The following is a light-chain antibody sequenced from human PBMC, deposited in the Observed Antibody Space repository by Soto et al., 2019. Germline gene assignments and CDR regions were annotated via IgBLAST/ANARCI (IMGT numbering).Light chain of an antibody. V-gene: IGLV2-14*03. CDR3: SSYTSSSTLV. J-gene: IGLJ2*01. CDR2: DVS. CDR1: SSDIGSYNY. Sequence: QSVLTQPASVSGSPGQSITISCTGTSSDIGSYNYVSWHQQHPGKAPELMVYDVSNRPSGVSNRFSGSKSGNTAFLTISGLQAEDEADYYCSSYTSSSTLVFGGGTKLTVL.